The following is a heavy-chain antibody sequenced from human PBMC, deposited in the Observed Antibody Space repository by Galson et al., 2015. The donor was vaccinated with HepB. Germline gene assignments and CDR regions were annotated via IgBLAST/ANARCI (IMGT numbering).Heavy chain of an antibody. CDR3: AKDRSLSSWTRWFDP. CDR1: GFTFSSYG. Sequence: SLRLSCAASGFTFSSYGMHWVRQAPGKGLEWVAFIRYDGSNKYYADSVKGRFTISRDNSKNTLYLQMNSLRAEDTAVYYCAKDRSLSSWTRWFDPWGQGTLVTVSS. V-gene: IGHV3-30*02. J-gene: IGHJ5*02. CDR2: IRYDGSNK. D-gene: IGHD6-13*01.